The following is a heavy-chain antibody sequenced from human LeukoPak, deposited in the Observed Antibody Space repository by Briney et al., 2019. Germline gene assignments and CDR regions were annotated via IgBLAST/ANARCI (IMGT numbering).Heavy chain of an antibody. D-gene: IGHD3-10*01. CDR3: ARGQFGYGMDV. V-gene: IGHV3-30-3*01. CDR1: GFTFSSYA. Sequence: GGSLRLSCAASGFTFSSYAMHWVRQAPGKGLEWVAVISYDGSNKYYADSVKGRFTISRDNPKNTLYLQMNSLRAEDTAVYYCARGQFGYGMDVWGQGTTVTVSS. CDR2: ISYDGSNK. J-gene: IGHJ6*02.